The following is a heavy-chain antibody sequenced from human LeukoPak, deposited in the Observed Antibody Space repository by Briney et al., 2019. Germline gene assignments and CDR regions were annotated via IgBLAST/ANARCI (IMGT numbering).Heavy chain of an antibody. V-gene: IGHV3-23*01. J-gene: IGHJ6*02. CDR3: AKKIHYGDYDYYYGMDV. CDR1: GFTFSSYA. D-gene: IGHD4-17*01. CDR2: ISGSGGST. Sequence: PGGSLRLSCAASGFTFSSYAMSWVRQAPGKGLEWVSAISGSGGSTYYADSVKGRFTISRDISKNTLYLQMNSLRAEDTALYYCAKKIHYGDYDYYYGMDVWGQGTTVTVSS.